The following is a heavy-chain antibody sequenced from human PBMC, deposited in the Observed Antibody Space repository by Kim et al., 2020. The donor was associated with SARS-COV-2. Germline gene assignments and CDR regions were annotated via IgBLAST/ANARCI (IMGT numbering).Heavy chain of an antibody. J-gene: IGHJ4*02. CDR3: AKRAVRESYNGDDY. V-gene: IGHV3-23*01. Sequence: GGSLRLSCTASGITFANCVIYWVRQAPGKGLEWVSAITQSDADTTYAESVKGRFTISRDYSKHTVYLHMNSLRAEDTAVYYCAKRAVRESYNGDDYWGQGTLVTVSS. CDR1: GITFANCV. D-gene: IGHD2-8*01. CDR2: ITQSDADT.